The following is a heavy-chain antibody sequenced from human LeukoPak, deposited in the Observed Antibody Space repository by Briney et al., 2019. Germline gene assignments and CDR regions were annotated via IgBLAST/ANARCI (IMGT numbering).Heavy chain of an antibody. CDR3: AKEEVVPAAIGYFDY. CDR1: GFTFSSYA. J-gene: IGHJ4*02. CDR2: ISGSGGST. V-gene: IGHV3-23*01. Sequence: GGSLRLSCAASGFTFSSYAMSWVRQAPGKGLEWVSAISGSGGSTYYADSVKGRLTISRDNSKKTLYLQMNSLRAEDTAVYYCAKEEVVPAAIGYFDYWGQGTLVTVSS. D-gene: IGHD2-2*01.